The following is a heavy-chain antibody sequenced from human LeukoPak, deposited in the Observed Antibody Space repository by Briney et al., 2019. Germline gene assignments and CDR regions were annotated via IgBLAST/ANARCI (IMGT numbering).Heavy chain of an antibody. CDR2: ISISSNYK. V-gene: IGHV3-21*01. D-gene: IGHD3-3*01. CDR3: ARGSVCGVISRDAFHI. Sequence: GGSLRLSCAASGFTFSRYAMNWVRQAPGKGLGWVSSISISSNYKYYADSVRDRYTISRDNAKKSLYLEMNSLRVEDTAVYYCARGSVCGVISRDAFHIWGQGTMVTVSS. CDR1: GFTFSRYA. J-gene: IGHJ3*02.